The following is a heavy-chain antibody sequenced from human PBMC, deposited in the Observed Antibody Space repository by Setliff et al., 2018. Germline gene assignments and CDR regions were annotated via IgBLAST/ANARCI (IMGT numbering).Heavy chain of an antibody. CDR3: ARDRGGTNPWFDF. J-gene: IGHJ5*01. Sequence: GSLRLSCAASGFTFSSYRMHWVRQAPGKGLEWVAVIWDDGGNKYHADSVKGRFTISRDKSKNTLYLHLSSLRVEDTATYYCARDRGGTNPWFDFWGQGTQVTVSS. CDR2: IWDDGGNK. V-gene: IGHV3-33*08. CDR1: GFTFSSYR. D-gene: IGHD3-10*01.